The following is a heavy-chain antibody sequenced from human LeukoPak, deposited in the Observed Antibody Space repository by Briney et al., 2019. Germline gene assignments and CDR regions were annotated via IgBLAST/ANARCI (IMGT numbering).Heavy chain of an antibody. V-gene: IGHV1-69*01. CDR1: GGTFSSYA. CDR2: IIPIFGTA. Sequence: GSSVKVSCKASGGTFSSYAISWVRQAPGQGLEWMGGIIPIFGTANYAQKFQGRVTITADESTSTAYMELSSLRSEDTAVYYCATLGGYCSSTSCQGGYYYYYMDVWGKGTTVTVSS. J-gene: IGHJ6*03. D-gene: IGHD2-2*01. CDR3: ATLGGYCSSTSCQGGYYYYYMDV.